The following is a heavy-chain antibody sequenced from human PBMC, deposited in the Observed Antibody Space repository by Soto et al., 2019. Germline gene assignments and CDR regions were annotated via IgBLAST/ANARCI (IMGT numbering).Heavy chain of an antibody. V-gene: IGHV1-46*01. CDR3: ASGIQLWLRRINNGYSG. J-gene: IGHJ4*02. D-gene: IGHD5-18*01. Sequence: ASVKVSCKASGYTFTSYYMHWVRQAPGQGLEWMGIINPSGGSTSYAQKFQGRVTMTRDTSTSTVYMELSSLRSEDTAVYFCASGIQLWLRRINNGYSGWGQGTLVTGSS. CDR2: INPSGGST. CDR1: GYTFTSYY.